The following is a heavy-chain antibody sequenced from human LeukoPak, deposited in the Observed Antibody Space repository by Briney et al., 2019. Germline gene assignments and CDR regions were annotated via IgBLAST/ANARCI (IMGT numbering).Heavy chain of an antibody. Sequence: ASVKVSCKASRYTFTSYDINWVRQANGQGLEWMGWMNPNSGNTGYAQKFQGRVTMTRNTSISTAYMELSSLRSEDTAVYYCARPPQYHYGMDVWGQGTTVTVSS. CDR1: RYTFTSYD. CDR3: ARPPQYHYGMDV. V-gene: IGHV1-8*01. CDR2: MNPNSGNT. J-gene: IGHJ6*02.